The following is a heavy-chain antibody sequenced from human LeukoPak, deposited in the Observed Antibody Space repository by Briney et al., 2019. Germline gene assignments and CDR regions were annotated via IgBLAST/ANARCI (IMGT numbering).Heavy chain of an antibody. V-gene: IGHV3-21*01. CDR2: ISSSSSYI. CDR1: GFTFSSYS. D-gene: IGHD2-2*02. Sequence: GGSLRLSCAASGFTFSSYSMNWVRQAPGKGLEWISSISSSSSYIYYADSVKGRFTISRDNAKNSLYLQMNSLRAEDTAVYYCARDRRYCSSTSCYSELQPEDAFDIWGQGTMVTVSS. CDR3: ARDRRYCSSTSCYSELQPEDAFDI. J-gene: IGHJ3*02.